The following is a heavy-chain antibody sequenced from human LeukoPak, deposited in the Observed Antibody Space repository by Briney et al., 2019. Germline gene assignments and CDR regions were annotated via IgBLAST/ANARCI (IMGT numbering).Heavy chain of an antibody. J-gene: IGHJ3*02. CDR2: MYTNGSM. V-gene: IGHV4-4*07. CDR3: ARDYGDYVFAFDI. CDR1: GGSISSYY. D-gene: IGHD4-17*01. Sequence: SETLSLTCTVSGGSISSYYWSWIRQPAGKGLEWIGHMYTNGSMKKPSLKSRVTMSLDTSKNQFSLKLSSVTAADTAVYYCARDYGDYVFAFDIWGQGTMVTVSS.